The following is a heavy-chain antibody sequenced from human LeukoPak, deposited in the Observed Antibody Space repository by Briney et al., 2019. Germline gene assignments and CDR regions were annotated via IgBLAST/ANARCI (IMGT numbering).Heavy chain of an antibody. CDR2: INPNSGST. CDR1: GYTFTSHY. D-gene: IGHD6-19*01. V-gene: IGHV1-2*02. CDR3: ARYPIAVADDY. Sequence: ASVKVSCKASGYTFTSHYMHWVRQAPGQGLEWMGIINPNSGSTSYAQKFQGRVIMTRDTSISTAYMELSRLRSDDTAVYYCARYPIAVADDYWGQGTLVTVSS. J-gene: IGHJ4*02.